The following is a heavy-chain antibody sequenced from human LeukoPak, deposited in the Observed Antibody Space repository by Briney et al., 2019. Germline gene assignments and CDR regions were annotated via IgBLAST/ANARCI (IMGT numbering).Heavy chain of an antibody. CDR3: ARDDGGSTGRFDP. Sequence: SETLSLTCTVSGVSISSTSYYWGWIRQPPGKGLEWIGSINYSGSTYYNPSLKSRVTLSIDTSKNHFSLNLNSVTAADTAVFHCARDDGGSTGRFDPWGQGTLVTVSS. V-gene: IGHV4-39*07. CDR2: INYSGST. CDR1: GVSISSTSYY. J-gene: IGHJ5*02. D-gene: IGHD1-26*01.